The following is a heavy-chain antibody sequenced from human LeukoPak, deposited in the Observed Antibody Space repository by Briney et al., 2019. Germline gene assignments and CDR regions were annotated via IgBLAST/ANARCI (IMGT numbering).Heavy chain of an antibody. CDR2: IKQDGSAE. V-gene: IGHV3-7*01. D-gene: IGHD6-13*01. CDR1: GFIFSKYW. J-gene: IGHJ4*02. Sequence: GGSLRLSCEVSGFIFSKYWMSWVRQVPGRDPEWVANIKQDGSAENYVDSVRGRFTISRDNTKNSVFLQMNSLRVGDTALYYCARDAAPGLFDYWGQGSLVTVSS. CDR3: ARDAAPGLFDY.